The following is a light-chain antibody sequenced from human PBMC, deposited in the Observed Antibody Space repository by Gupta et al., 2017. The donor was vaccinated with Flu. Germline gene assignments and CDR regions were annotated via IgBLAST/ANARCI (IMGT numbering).Light chain of an antibody. Sequence: QSALTQPASVSASPGQSITISCTGTSSDVGGYNYVSWYQQHPGKAPKLMIYEVTNRPSGVSHRFSGSKSGSTASLTISGLQAEDEADYYCSSYTSSSTYVFGTATRVTVL. J-gene: IGLJ1*01. CDR2: EVT. CDR1: SSDVGGYNY. CDR3: SSYTSSSTYV. V-gene: IGLV2-14*01.